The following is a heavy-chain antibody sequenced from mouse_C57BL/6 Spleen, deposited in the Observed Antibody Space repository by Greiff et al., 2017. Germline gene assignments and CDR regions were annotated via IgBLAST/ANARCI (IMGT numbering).Heavy chain of an antibody. CDR3: AREGPLTETWGWYYDV. V-gene: IGHV1-63*01. CDR2: IYPGGGYT. D-gene: IGHD4-1*01. Sequence: QVQLQQSGAELVRPGTSVKMSCKASGYTFTNYWIGWAKQRPGHGLEWIGDIYPGGGYTNYNQKFKGKATLTADKSSSTAYMQFSGLTSEDSAIYYCAREGPLTETWGWYYDVWGTGTTVTVSS. J-gene: IGHJ1*03. CDR1: GYTFTNYW.